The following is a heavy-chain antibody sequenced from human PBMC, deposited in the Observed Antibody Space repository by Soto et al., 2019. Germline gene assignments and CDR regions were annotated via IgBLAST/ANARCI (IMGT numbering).Heavy chain of an antibody. J-gene: IGHJ4*02. V-gene: IGHV1-69*13. CDR2: IIPIFGTA. Sequence: SVKVSCKASGGTFSSYAISWVRQAPGQGLEWMGGIIPIFGTANYAQRFQGRVTITADESTSTAYMELSSLRSEDTAVYYCARATDFWSGLVYWGQGTLVTVSS. CDR3: ARATDFWSGLVY. D-gene: IGHD3-3*01. CDR1: GGTFSSYA.